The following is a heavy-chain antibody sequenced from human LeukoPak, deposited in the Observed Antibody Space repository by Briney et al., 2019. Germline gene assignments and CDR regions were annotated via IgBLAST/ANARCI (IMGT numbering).Heavy chain of an antibody. V-gene: IGHV4-61*09. CDR1: GGSISSGSYY. CDR2: IYRSGST. CDR3: ASGYSYDLFDY. Sequence: SQTLSLTCTVSGGSISSGSYYWSWIRQPAGKRLEWIGHIYRSGSTNYNPSLKSRVTISVDTSKNQFSLKLSSVTAADTAVFYCASGYSYDLFDYWGQGTLVTVSS. D-gene: IGHD5-18*01. J-gene: IGHJ4*02.